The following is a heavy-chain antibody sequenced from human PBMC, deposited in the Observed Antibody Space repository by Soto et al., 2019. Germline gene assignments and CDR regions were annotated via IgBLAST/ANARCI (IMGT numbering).Heavy chain of an antibody. D-gene: IGHD4-4*01. CDR2: ISGQGVTT. V-gene: IGHV3-23*01. Sequence: GWSLRLSCVASGFSFSSYSLTWVRQAPWKGLEWVADISGQGVTTYHADSVKGQFTISRDNSKNTLSLQMTSLRVEDTAVYYCAKVNDYRMIDNNMFDAWRPGTFITVSS. J-gene: IGHJ5*02. CDR3: AKVNDYRMIDNNMFDA. CDR1: GFSFSSYS.